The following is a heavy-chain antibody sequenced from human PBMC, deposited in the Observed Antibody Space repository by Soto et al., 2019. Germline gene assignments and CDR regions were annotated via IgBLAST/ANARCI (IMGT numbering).Heavy chain of an antibody. CDR1: GFTFSRYS. V-gene: IGHV3-21*05. D-gene: IGHD6-19*01. CDR3: ARDTAGYSTDSSGNEAFEM. Sequence: EVQLVESGGGLVKPGGSLRLACVGSGFTFSRYSLSWVRQAPGKGLERISYVSSGGTYIFYRDSLKGRFTIPRHNAKNSVYRQENSIRAEDTATYYCARDTAGYSTDSSGNEAFEMWGRGTLVTVSS. J-gene: IGHJ3*02. CDR2: VSSGGTYI.